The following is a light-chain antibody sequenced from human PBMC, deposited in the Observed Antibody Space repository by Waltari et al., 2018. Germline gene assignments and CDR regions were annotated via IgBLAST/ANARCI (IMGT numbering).Light chain of an antibody. CDR2: WAS. CDR3: QQYYTPPFT. Sequence: DIVMTQSPDSLAVSLGERATLNCKSSQRVLYASVNKNHLAWYQQKPGQPPKLLIFWASTRESGVLDRFSGSGSGADYTLTISSVQAEDVAVYYCQQYYTPPFTFGPGTKVEIK. J-gene: IGKJ3*01. CDR1: QRVLYASVNKNH. V-gene: IGKV4-1*01.